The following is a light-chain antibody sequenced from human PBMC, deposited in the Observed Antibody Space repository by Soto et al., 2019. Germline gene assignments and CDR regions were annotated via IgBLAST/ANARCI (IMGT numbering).Light chain of an antibody. V-gene: IGKV1-5*01. J-gene: IGKJ1*01. Sequence: DIQMTQSPSTLSASVGDRVTITCRASQSVRHFLAWCQQKPGKAPKVVIYDVSNLESGVPSRFSGSGSGTEFTLTISSLQPDDFATYYCQQYDDYWTFGPGTKVEVK. CDR3: QQYDDYWT. CDR1: QSVRHF. CDR2: DVS.